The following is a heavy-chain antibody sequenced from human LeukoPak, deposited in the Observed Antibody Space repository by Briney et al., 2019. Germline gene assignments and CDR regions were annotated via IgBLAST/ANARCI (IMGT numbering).Heavy chain of an antibody. CDR3: AKDMTTVTYTSDY. Sequence: AGGSLRLSCAASGFTFSSYAMSWVRQAPGKGLDWVSAISGSGGSTYYADSVKGRFTISRDNSKNTLYLQMNSLRAEDTAVYYCAKDMTTVTYTSDYWGQGTLVTVSS. CDR2: ISGSGGST. D-gene: IGHD4-17*01. CDR1: GFTFSSYA. J-gene: IGHJ4*02. V-gene: IGHV3-23*01.